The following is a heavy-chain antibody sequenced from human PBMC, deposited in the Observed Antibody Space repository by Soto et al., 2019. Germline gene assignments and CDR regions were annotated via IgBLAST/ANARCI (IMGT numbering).Heavy chain of an antibody. CDR2: ISSSSSYI. CDR3: ARMGSQRYYYYGIFV. J-gene: IGHJ6*02. Sequence: LRLSCAASGFTFSSYSMNWVRQAPGKGLEWVSSISSSSSYIYYADSVKGRFTISRDNAKNSLYLQMNSLRAEDTAVYYCARMGSQRYYYYGIFVGGEGTTVS. D-gene: IGHD6-25*01. V-gene: IGHV3-21*01. CDR1: GFTFSSYS.